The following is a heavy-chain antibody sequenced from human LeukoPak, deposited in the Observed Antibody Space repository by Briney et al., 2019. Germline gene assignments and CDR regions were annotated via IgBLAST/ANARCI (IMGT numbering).Heavy chain of an antibody. CDR3: ARRVLAAVGYYFDS. Sequence: GESLKISCQSCGYIFTTYWIGWVRQMPGKGLEWMGIIYGGDSETRYSPSFQGQVTISLDKSITTAYLQWSSPKASDTAMYYCARRVLAAVGYYFDSWGQGTLVTVSS. CDR2: IYGGDSET. J-gene: IGHJ4*02. CDR1: GYIFTTYW. V-gene: IGHV5-51*01. D-gene: IGHD6-13*01.